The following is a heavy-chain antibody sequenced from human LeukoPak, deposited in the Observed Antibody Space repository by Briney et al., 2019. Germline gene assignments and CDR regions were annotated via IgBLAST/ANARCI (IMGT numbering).Heavy chain of an antibody. CDR1: GFTFSSNA. Sequence: PGGSLRLSCAGSGFTFSSNAMSWVRQAPGKGLEWVSYISSSGTSIYYADSVKGRFTISRDNAKNSLYLQMNSLRADDTAVYYCARRYCSSTSCLIDYWGQGTLVTVSS. D-gene: IGHD2-2*01. CDR3: ARRYCSSTSCLIDY. CDR2: ISSSGTSI. V-gene: IGHV3-48*03. J-gene: IGHJ4*02.